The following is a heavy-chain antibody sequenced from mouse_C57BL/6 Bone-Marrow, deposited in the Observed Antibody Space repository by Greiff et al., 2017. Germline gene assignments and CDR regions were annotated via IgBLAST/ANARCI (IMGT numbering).Heavy chain of an antibody. CDR1: GYTFTDHP. V-gene: IGHV1-78*01. J-gene: IGHJ3*01. D-gene: IGHD3-2*02. Sequence: VKLMESDAELVKPGASVKISCKVSGYTFTDHPIHWMKQRPEQGLEWIGYIYPRDGSTKYNEKFKGKATLTADKSSSTAYMQLNSLTSEDSAVYFCARPIDSSGYYWFAYWGKGTLVTVSA. CDR3: ARPIDSSGYYWFAY. CDR2: IYPRDGST.